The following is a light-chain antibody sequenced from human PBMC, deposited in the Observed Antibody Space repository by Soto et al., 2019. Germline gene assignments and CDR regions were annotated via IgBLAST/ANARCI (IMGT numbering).Light chain of an antibody. CDR3: YSYTASDIWV. V-gene: IGLV2-14*03. J-gene: IGLJ3*02. CDR1: SSDVGGYAY. Sequence: QSALTQPASVSGSLGQSITISCTGTSSDVGGYAYVSWYQQHPGKAPKLMIYEVRNRPSGVSDRFSGSKSGNTASLTISGLQADDEADYFCYSYTASDIWVFGGGTKLTVL. CDR2: EVR.